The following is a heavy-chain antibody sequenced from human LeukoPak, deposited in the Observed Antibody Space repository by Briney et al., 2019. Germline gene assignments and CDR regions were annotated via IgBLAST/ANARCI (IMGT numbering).Heavy chain of an antibody. Sequence: SQTLSLSCVISGDSVSSSRATWNWIRQSPSRGLEWLGRTYYRSKWYNDYAESVKSRITINPDTSENQFSLQLNSVTPEETAVFYCGGDSPVAGVWGSYCSGMDVWGQGTRVTVAS. V-gene: IGHV6-1*01. D-gene: IGHD6-19*01. CDR1: GDSVSSSRAT. CDR3: GGDSPVAGVWGSYCSGMDV. CDR2: TYYRSKWYN. J-gene: IGHJ6*02.